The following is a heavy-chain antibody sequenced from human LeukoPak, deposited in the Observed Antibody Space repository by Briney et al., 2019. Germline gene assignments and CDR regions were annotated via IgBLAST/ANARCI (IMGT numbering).Heavy chain of an antibody. V-gene: IGHV1-2*02. CDR1: GYTFTCYY. J-gene: IGHJ4*02. Sequence: ASEKVSCKASGYTFTCYYMHWVRQAPGQGLEWMGWINPNSGGANYAQKFQGRVTMTRDTSISTAYMELSRLRSDDTAVYYCARGEGITMIVVGDYWGQGTLVTVSS. CDR2: INPNSGGA. CDR3: ARGEGITMIVVGDY. D-gene: IGHD3-22*01.